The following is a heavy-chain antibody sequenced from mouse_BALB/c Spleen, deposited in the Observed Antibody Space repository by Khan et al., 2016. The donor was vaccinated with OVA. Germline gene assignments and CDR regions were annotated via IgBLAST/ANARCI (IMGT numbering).Heavy chain of an antibody. CDR1: GYSITSDYA. CDR3: ARDGSRYNYAMDY. D-gene: IGHD2-3*01. CDR2: ISSSGST. J-gene: IGHJ4*01. Sequence: VQLKESGPGLVKPSQSLSLTCTVTGYSITSDYAWNWIRQFPGNKLEWMGYISSSGSTNYIPALKSRISITRDTSNNQFFLQLNSVTTEDTATYYCARDGSRYNYAMDYWGQGTSVTVSS. V-gene: IGHV3-2*02.